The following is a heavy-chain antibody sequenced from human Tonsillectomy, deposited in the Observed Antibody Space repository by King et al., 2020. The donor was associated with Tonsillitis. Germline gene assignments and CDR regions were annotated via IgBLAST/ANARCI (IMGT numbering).Heavy chain of an antibody. CDR2: IYYSGYT. J-gene: IGHJ4*02. CDR3: ASWGVAIVVLPAATDYFDY. Sequence: QLQESGPGLVKPSETLSLTCTVSGGCISSSSYYWGWTRQPPGKGLEWIGNIYYSGYTSYNPSLKSRLTISIDTSKNQFSLSLSSVTAADTAVYYCASWGVAIVVLPAATDYFDYWGQGTLVTVSS. CDR1: GGCISSSSYY. D-gene: IGHD2-2*01. V-gene: IGHV4-39*01.